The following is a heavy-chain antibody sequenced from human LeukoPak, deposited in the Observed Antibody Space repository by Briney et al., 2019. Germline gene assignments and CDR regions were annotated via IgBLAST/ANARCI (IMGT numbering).Heavy chain of an antibody. J-gene: IGHJ4*02. CDR1: GGPFSRSNYS. Sequence: PSETLSLTCTVSGGPFSRSNYSWTWIRQPPGKGLGWMGRIYTSGTTNYNPSLKSRVTISIDTSKNQFSLKLSSVTAADTAVYYCARGLWFGDENPPYFDYWGQGTLVTVSS. CDR2: IYTSGTT. V-gene: IGHV4-61*02. D-gene: IGHD3-10*01. CDR3: ARGLWFGDENPPYFDY.